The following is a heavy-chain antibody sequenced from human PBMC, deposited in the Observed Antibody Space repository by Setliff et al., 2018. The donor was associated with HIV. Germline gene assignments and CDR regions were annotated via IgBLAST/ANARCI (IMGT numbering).Heavy chain of an antibody. CDR2: MNPNSGNT. V-gene: IGHV1-8*01. CDR3: ARTWGAGVTGYWFEP. J-gene: IGHJ5*02. CDR1: GYTFTKFD. Sequence: ASVKASCKASGYTFTKFDINWVRQATGQGLEWMGWMNPNSGNTGFAQKFQGRVTMTRNTSISTAYMELRSLRSEDTAVYFCARTWGAGVTGYWFEPWGQGTRVTVSS. D-gene: IGHD3-9*01.